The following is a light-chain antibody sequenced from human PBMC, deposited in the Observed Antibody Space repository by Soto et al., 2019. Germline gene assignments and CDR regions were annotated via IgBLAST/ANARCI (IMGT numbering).Light chain of an antibody. CDR3: QQSYSATWT. J-gene: IGKJ1*01. Sequence: DLQMTQSPSSLSASVGDRVTIICRASQSISSYLYWYQQKPGKAPKLLIYAASSLQSGVPSRFSGSGSGTEFTLTINSLQPEDFATYYCQQSYSATWTFGQGTKVEIK. CDR2: AAS. V-gene: IGKV1-39*01. CDR1: QSISSY.